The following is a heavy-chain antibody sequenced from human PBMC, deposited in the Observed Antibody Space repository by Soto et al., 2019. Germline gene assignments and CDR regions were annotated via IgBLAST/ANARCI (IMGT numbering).Heavy chain of an antibody. D-gene: IGHD2-2*01. Sequence: QVQLQESGPGLVKPSETLSLTCTVSGGFVNSDTHSWSWIRQTPGKRLEWIGFIYSGGSTKNPSLRSRVTMSVDTSKNQFSLQLGSVIVADTAVYHCARFVRSCSATTCSTRADVWGQGITVTVSS. CDR3: ARFVRSCSATTCSTRADV. J-gene: IGHJ6*02. V-gene: IGHV4-61*01. CDR2: IYSGGST. CDR1: GGFVNSDTHS.